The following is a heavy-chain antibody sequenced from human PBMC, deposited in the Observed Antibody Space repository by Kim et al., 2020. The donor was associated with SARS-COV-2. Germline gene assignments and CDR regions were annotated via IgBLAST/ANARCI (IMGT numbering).Heavy chain of an antibody. CDR1: GFTFGDYA. CDR2: ISWNSGRI. D-gene: IGHD6-6*01. CDR3: AKSKDSSSSGWGYYYGMDV. V-gene: IGHV3-9*01. J-gene: IGHJ6*02. Sequence: GGSLRLSCAASGFTFGDYAMHWVRQAPGKGLEWVSGISWNSGRIGYADSVKGRFTISRDNAKNSLYLQMNSLRDEDTALYYCAKSKDSSSSGWGYYYGMDVWGQGTTVSVSS.